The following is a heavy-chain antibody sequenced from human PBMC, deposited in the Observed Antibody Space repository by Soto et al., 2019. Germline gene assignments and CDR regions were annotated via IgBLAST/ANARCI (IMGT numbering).Heavy chain of an antibody. D-gene: IGHD6-6*01. Sequence: SETLSLTCTVIGGSIRSPNFSWSWIRQHPGKGLEWIGYIYYSGTTYYNPSLKSRVTISVDTSKNQFSLKLSSVTAADTAVYYCARERGYSSSPRAYYFDYWGQGTLVTVSS. CDR3: ARERGYSSSPRAYYFDY. CDR2: IYYSGTT. V-gene: IGHV4-30-4*08. J-gene: IGHJ4*02. CDR1: GGSIRSPNFS.